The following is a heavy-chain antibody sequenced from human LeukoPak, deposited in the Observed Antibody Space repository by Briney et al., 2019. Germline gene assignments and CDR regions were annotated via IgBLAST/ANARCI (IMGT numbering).Heavy chain of an antibody. D-gene: IGHD6-19*01. CDR2: ISLYNPKT. CDR3: ARLGVAGDPSSAEYFQH. Sequence: GASVKVSCKASGYTFTSYAISWVRQAPGQGRDWMGWISLYNPKTSYAQKFQGRVTMTTDTSTSTAYMELRSLRSDDTAVYYCARLGVAGDPSSAEYFQHWGQGTLLTVSS. CDR1: GYTFTSYA. J-gene: IGHJ1*01. V-gene: IGHV1-18*01.